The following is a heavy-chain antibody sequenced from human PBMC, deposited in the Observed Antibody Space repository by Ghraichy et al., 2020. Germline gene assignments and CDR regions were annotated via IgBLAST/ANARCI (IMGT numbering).Heavy chain of an antibody. D-gene: IGHD6-13*01. CDR2: IYTSGST. V-gene: IGHV4-4*07. Sequence: SETLSLTCTVSGGSISSYYWSWIRQPAGKGLEWIGRIYTSGSTNYNPSLKSRVTMSVDTSKNQFSLKLSSVTAADTAVYYCARGIGSSSRYGPYNWFDPWGQGTLVTVSS. CDR3: ARGIGSSSRYGPYNWFDP. J-gene: IGHJ5*02. CDR1: GGSISSYY.